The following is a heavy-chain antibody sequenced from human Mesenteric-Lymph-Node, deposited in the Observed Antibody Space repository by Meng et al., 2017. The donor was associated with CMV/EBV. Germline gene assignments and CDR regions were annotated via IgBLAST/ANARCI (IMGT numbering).Heavy chain of an antibody. Sequence: TELSMHWVRQAPGKGLEWMRGFDPEDGETIYAQKFQGRVTMTEDTSTDTAYMELSSLRSEDTAVYYCATGRPSYDSSGYYRSDYFQHWGQGTLVTVSS. J-gene: IGHJ1*01. CDR3: ATGRPSYDSSGYYRSDYFQH. CDR2: FDPEDGET. V-gene: IGHV1-24*01. D-gene: IGHD3-22*01. CDR1: TELS.